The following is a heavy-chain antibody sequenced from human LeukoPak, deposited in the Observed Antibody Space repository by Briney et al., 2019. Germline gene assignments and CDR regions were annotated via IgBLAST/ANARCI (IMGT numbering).Heavy chain of an antibody. Sequence: QAGGSLRLSCAASGFTFDDYTMHWVRQAPGKGLEWVSLISWDGGSTYYADSVKGRFTISRDNSKNSLYLQMNSLRAEDTALYYCAKDIYGAVAFYYYYGMDVWGQGTTVTVSS. J-gene: IGHJ6*02. D-gene: IGHD6-19*01. V-gene: IGHV3-43*01. CDR2: ISWDGGST. CDR3: AKDIYGAVAFYYYYGMDV. CDR1: GFTFDDYT.